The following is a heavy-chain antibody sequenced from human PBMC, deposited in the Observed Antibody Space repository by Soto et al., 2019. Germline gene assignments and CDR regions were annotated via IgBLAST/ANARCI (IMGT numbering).Heavy chain of an antibody. CDR1: GGSFSGYY. V-gene: IGHV4-34*01. CDR3: ATRRGPLTKFYYYGMDV. CDR2: INHSGST. D-gene: IGHD4-17*01. Sequence: PSETLSLTCAVYGGSFSGYYWSWIRQPPGKGLEWIGEINHSGSTNYNPSLKSRVTISVDTSKNQFSLKLSSVTAADTAVYYCATRRGPLTKFYYYGMDVWGQGTTVTVSS. J-gene: IGHJ6*02.